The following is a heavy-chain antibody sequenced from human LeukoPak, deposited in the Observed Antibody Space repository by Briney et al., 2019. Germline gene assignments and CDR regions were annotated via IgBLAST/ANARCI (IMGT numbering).Heavy chain of an antibody. Sequence: SETLSLTCSVSGVSISSSTYCWGWIRQPPGKGLEFVGTVCYGGSTYYKPSLNSRVTISIDTSKNQFSLKLSSLTAADTALYYCARVRYFGWGSYNWFDPWGQGTLVTVSS. CDR1: GVSISSSTYC. V-gene: IGHV4-39*07. D-gene: IGHD3-10*01. J-gene: IGHJ5*02. CDR3: ARVRYFGWGSYNWFDP. CDR2: VCYGGST.